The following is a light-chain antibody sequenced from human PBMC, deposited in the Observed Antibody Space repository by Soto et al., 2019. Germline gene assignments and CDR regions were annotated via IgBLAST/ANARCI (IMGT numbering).Light chain of an antibody. V-gene: IGKV3-15*01. CDR1: QSISSV. CDR3: QPDNNYPWT. Sequence: VMLQSEDTMSEYQGDRVTLSCRASQSISSVLGWYQQTPGAAPKLLIYGASTCTSGIPARFSGSGSGTDFTLIISSLHSEDSAAYYCQPDNNYPWTFGQGTQVDIK. J-gene: IGKJ1*01. CDR2: GAS.